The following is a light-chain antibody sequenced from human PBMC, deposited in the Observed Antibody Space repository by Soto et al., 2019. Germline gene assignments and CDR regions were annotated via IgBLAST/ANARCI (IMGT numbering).Light chain of an antibody. J-gene: IGLJ2*01. CDR3: AAWDDSLNGPV. CDR2: SNN. Sequence: QSVLTQPPSASGTPGQRVTISCSGSSSNIGGNTVNWYQQIPGTAPKLLIHSNNQRPSGVPDRFSGSKSGTSASLAIIGPQSEDDADYYSAAWDDSLNGPVFGGGTKLTVL. CDR1: SSNIGGNT. V-gene: IGLV1-44*01.